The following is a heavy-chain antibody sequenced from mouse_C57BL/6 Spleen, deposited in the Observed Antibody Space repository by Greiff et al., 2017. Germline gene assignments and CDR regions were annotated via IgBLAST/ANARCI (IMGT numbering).Heavy chain of an antibody. CDR1: GFTFSSYA. CDR2: ISDGGSYT. J-gene: IGHJ3*01. V-gene: IGHV5-4*01. D-gene: IGHD2-5*01. CDR3: ARAYYSNTWFAY. Sequence: EVQVVESGGGLVKPGGSLKLSCAASGFTFSSYAMSWVRQTPEKRLEWVATISDGGSYTYYPDNVKGRFTISRDNAKNNLYLQMSHLKSDDTAMYYCARAYYSNTWFAYWGQGTLVTVSA.